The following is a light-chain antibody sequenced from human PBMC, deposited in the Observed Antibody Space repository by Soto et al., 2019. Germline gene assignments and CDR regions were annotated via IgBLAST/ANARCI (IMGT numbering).Light chain of an antibody. Sequence: DIVMTQSPDSLAVSLGERATINCKSSQTILYSSNSKNYLTWFQQKPGQPPKLIIYWASTRESGVPDRFSGSGSGTDFTLTINSLQAEDVAVYYCQQHYSSPYTFGQGTKLEIK. J-gene: IGKJ2*01. CDR3: QQHYSSPYT. V-gene: IGKV4-1*01. CDR2: WAS. CDR1: QTILYSSNSKNY.